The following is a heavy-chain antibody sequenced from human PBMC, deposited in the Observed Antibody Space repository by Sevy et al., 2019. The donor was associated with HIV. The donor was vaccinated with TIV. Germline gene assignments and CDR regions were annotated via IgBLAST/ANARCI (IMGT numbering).Heavy chain of an antibody. Sequence: SETLSLTCAISGDSVSTYSAAWNWIRQSPSRGLEWLGRTYYKSKWYNDYALSVKSRISINPNTPKNLISLQLNSVTPEDTAVYYCARESRWFFFHFDYWGQGTLVTVSS. CDR3: ARESRWFFFHFDY. D-gene: IGHD3-10*01. V-gene: IGHV6-1*01. CDR1: GDSVSTYSAA. CDR2: TYYKSKWYN. J-gene: IGHJ4*02.